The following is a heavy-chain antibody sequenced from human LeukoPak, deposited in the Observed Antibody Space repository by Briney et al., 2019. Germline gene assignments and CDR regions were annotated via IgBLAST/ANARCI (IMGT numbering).Heavy chain of an antibody. D-gene: IGHD4-17*01. Sequence: GGSLRLSCAASGFTFSSYSMTWVRQAPGKGLEWVSSISSSSSYIYYADSVKGRFTISRDNAKNSLYLQMNSLRAEDTAVYYCAREGDYGDYVFDYWGQGTLVTVSS. V-gene: IGHV3-21*01. J-gene: IGHJ4*02. CDR2: ISSSSSYI. CDR1: GFTFSSYS. CDR3: AREGDYGDYVFDY.